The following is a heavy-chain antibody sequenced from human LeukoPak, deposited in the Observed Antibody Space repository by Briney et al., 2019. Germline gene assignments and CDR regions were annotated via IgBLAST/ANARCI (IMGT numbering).Heavy chain of an antibody. CDR1: GFTFSSYG. D-gene: IGHD3-3*01. CDR3: AKTDYDFVDL. V-gene: IGHV3-30*02. J-gene: IGHJ3*01. CDR2: IRYDGSNK. Sequence: PGGSLRLSCAASGFTFSSYGMHWVRQAPGKGLEWVAFIRYDGSNKYYADSVKGRFTISRDNSKNTLYLQMNSVRAEDTAVYYCAKTDYDFVDLWGQGTMVTVSS.